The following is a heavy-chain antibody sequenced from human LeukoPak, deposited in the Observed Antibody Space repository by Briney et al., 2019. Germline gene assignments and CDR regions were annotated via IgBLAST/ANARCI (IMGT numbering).Heavy chain of an antibody. D-gene: IGHD1-26*01. V-gene: IGHV3-23*01. J-gene: IGHJ6*03. CDR1: GFTFSSHA. Sequence: QPGGSLRLSCAASGFTFSSHAMSWVRQAPGKGLEWVSHGGSGGSKYYADSVRGRFTISRDTSKSTMYLQMNSLTADDTAVYYCAKTRGRESHSYYMDVWGKGTTVTVAS. CDR3: AKTRGRESHSYYMDV. CDR2: GGSGGSK.